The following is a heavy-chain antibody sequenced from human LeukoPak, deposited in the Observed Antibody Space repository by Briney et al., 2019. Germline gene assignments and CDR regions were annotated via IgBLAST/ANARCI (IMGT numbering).Heavy chain of an antibody. CDR1: GYTFNKYG. J-gene: IGHJ3*02. D-gene: IGHD1-26*01. Sequence: ASVKVSCKASGYTFNKYGISWVRQAPGQGLEWMGWISAYNGNTNYAQKLQGRVTMTTDTSTSTAYMKLRSLRSDDTAVYYCARDDELLRPEAFDIWGQGTMVTVSS. V-gene: IGHV1-18*04. CDR2: ISAYNGNT. CDR3: ARDDELLRPEAFDI.